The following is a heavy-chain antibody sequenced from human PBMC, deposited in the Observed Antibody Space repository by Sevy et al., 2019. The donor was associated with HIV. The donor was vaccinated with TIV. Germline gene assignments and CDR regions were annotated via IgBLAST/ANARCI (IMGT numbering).Heavy chain of an antibody. CDR3: AKVPPLVWLIRLDPYFDS. CDR2: ISYDGNKK. D-gene: IGHD2-8*02. Sequence: GGSLRLSCAASGFTFSSYGMHWVRQAPGKGLEWVAGISYDGNKKYSGDSVKGRFTISRDKSQNTGYLQMNSLRAEDAAVYLCAKVPPLVWLIRLDPYFDSWGQGTLVTVSS. V-gene: IGHV3-30*18. J-gene: IGHJ4*02. CDR1: GFTFSSYG.